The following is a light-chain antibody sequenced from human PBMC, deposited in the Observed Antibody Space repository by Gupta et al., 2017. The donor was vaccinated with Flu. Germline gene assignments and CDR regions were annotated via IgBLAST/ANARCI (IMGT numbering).Light chain of an antibody. J-gene: IGLJ1*01. V-gene: IGLV2-23*02. CDR3: SSYAGSTCFHV. CDR1: NFDVGGYYL. CDR2: EDS. Sequence: QSALTQPASVSGSPGQSVTISCSGTNFDVGGYYLVSWYHQRPGKAPKLIIYEDSKRPSGISSRFSGSNSANTASLTISGLQTDDEGDYFCSSYAGSTCFHVFGTGTQVAVL.